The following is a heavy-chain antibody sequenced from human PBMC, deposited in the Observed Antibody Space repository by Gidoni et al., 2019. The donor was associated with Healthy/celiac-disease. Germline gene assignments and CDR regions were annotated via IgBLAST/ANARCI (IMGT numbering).Heavy chain of an antibody. CDR1: GCTFTSYD. Sequence: QVQLVQSGAEVKKPGASVKVSCMASGCTFTSYDINWGRQATGQGLEWRGWMNPNSGNTGYAQKCQGRVTMTRNTAKSTAYMELSSLRSEDTAVYYCARGRMIYDSSGYYGDYWGQGTLVTVSS. CDR3: ARGRMIYDSSGYYGDY. D-gene: IGHD3-22*01. CDR2: MNPNSGNT. V-gene: IGHV1-8*01. J-gene: IGHJ4*02.